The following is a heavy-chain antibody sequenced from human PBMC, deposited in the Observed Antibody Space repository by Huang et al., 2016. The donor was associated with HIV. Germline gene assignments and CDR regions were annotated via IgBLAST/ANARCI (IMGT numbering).Heavy chain of an antibody. J-gene: IGHJ4*02. D-gene: IGHD5-18*01. Sequence: EVLLVQSGAELKEPGESLKISCTASGYGFISYWIGWGRQKPGKGLECMGIIYPRDSETKYSPSFDGQVTISADKSTRTAYLQWESLKAPDTAIYFCARQVDGFRSHFDFWGQGTLVSVSS. CDR2: IYPRDSET. CDR1: GYGFISYW. CDR3: ARQVDGFRSHFDF. V-gene: IGHV5-51*01.